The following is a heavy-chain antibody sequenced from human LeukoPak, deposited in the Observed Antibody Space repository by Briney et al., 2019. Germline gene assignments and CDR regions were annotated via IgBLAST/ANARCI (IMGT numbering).Heavy chain of an antibody. CDR1: GGSFSGYY. CDR2: INHSGST. D-gene: IGHD2-2*01. J-gene: IGHJ2*01. CDR3: ARGQYHLLYWYFDL. Sequence: SETLSLTCAVYGGSFSGYYWSWIRQPPGKGLEWIGEINHSGSTNYNPSLKSRVTISVDTSKNQFSLKPSSVTAADTAVYYCARGQYHLLYWYFDLWGRGTLVTVSS. V-gene: IGHV4-34*01.